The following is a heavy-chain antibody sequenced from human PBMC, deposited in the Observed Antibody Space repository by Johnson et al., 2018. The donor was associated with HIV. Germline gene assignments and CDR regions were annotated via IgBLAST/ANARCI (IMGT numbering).Heavy chain of an antibody. V-gene: IGHV3-30*04. CDR3: ARVGVGGYSADGAFDI. D-gene: IGHD2-15*01. CDR1: GFTFSSYA. Sequence: QVQLVESGGGVVQPGGSLRLSCAASGFTFSSYAMHWVRQAPGKGLEWVAVISYDGSNKYYADSVKGRFTISRDNSKSTLYLQINSLRAEDAAVFYCARVGVGGYSADGAFDIWGQGTMVTVSS. CDR2: ISYDGSNK. J-gene: IGHJ3*02.